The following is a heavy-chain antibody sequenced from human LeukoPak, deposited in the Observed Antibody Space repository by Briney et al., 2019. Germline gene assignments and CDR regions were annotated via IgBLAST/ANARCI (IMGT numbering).Heavy chain of an antibody. D-gene: IGHD5/OR15-5a*01. CDR1: GYTFTGYY. CDR2: INPNSGGT. Sequence: ASVKVSCKASGYTFTGYYMHWVRQAPGQGLEWMGWINPNSGGTNYAQKFQGRVTMTRDTSISTAYMELSRLRSDDTAVYYCARVVSRNVFPLDYWGQGTLVTVSS. V-gene: IGHV1-2*02. CDR3: ARVVSRNVFPLDY. J-gene: IGHJ4*02.